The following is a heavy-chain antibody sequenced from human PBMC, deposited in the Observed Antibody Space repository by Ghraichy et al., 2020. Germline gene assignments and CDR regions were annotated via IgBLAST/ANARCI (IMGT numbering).Heavy chain of an antibody. CDR1: GGSISSYY. Sequence: SETLSLTCTVSGGSISSYYWSWIRQPPGKGLEWIGYIYYSGSTNYNPSLKSRVTISVDTSKNQFSLKLSSVTAADTAVYYCARHGGVGATDYWGQGTLVTVSS. CDR2: IYYSGST. D-gene: IGHD1-26*01. CDR3: ARHGGVGATDY. V-gene: IGHV4-59*08. J-gene: IGHJ4*02.